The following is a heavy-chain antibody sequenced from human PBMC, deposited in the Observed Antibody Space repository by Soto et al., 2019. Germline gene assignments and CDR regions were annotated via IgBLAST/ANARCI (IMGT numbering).Heavy chain of an antibody. J-gene: IGHJ4*02. Sequence: ASVKVSCKASGYTFTSYGINCVRQAPGRGLEWMGWINPGNGNTKYSQQMQGRVIIDRDTSASTAYMELSSLRSEDTAVYYCTRGGYFDSSNYLAYWGLGTLVTVSS. CDR3: TRGGYFDSSNYLAY. CDR1: GYTFTSYG. CDR2: INPGNGNT. D-gene: IGHD3-22*01. V-gene: IGHV1-3*01.